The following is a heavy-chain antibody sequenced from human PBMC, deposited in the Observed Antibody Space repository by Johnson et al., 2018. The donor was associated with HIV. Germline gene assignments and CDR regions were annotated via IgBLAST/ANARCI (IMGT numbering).Heavy chain of an antibody. CDR2: IRYDGNNK. CDR3: ARDYGDYAHDAFDI. D-gene: IGHD4-17*01. CDR1: GFSFSTYD. V-gene: IGHV3-30*02. Sequence: QVQLVESGGGVVQPGGSLRLSCAASGFSFSTYDVHWVRQAPGKGLEWVAFIRYDGNNKFYADSVKGRFTISRDNAKNTLYLQMNSLRSEDTAVYYCARDYGDYAHDAFDIWGQGTMVTVSS. J-gene: IGHJ3*02.